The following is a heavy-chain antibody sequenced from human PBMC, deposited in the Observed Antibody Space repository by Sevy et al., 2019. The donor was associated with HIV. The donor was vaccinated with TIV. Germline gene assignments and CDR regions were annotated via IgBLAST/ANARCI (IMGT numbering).Heavy chain of an antibody. V-gene: IGHV4-4*02. J-gene: IGHJ4*02. CDR2: MYHKGTT. CDR3: AAVAGTGILRYYYQH. CDR1: GLSITGSYW. Sequence: SETLSLTCAVSGLSITGSYWWSWVRQSPGKGLEWLGDMYHKGTTNYNPSLKSGVTISIDKSKSQFSLKINSITAADTGLYFSAAVAGTGILRYYYQHWGRGTQVTVSS. D-gene: IGHD6-19*01.